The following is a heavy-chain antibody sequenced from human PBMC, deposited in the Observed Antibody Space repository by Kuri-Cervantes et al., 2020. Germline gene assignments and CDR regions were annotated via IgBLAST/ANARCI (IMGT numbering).Heavy chain of an antibody. J-gene: IGHJ4*02. CDR3: ATSGEYGDFDY. D-gene: IGHD3-10*01. CDR2: ISYDGSNK. CDR1: GFTVSSNY. Sequence: GESLKISCAASGFTVSSNYMSWVRQAPGRGLEWVAVISYDGSNKYYADSVKGRFTISRDNSKNTLYLQMNSLRAEDTAVYYCATSGEYGDFDYWGQGTLVTVSS. V-gene: IGHV3-30*03.